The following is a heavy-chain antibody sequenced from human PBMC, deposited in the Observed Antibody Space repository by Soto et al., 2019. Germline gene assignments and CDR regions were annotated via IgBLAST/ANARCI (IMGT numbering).Heavy chain of an antibody. V-gene: IGHV3-11*01. CDR2: LSSSGTTI. J-gene: IGHJ4*02. CDR1: GFTFSDYY. D-gene: IGHD2-2*01. CDR3: ARAEVDLVEVPAAKVGFEY. Sequence: QVQLVESGGGLVKPGASLRLSCAASGFTFSDYYMIWIRQAPGKGLEWVGYLSSSGTTIYYAASVKGRFTISRDNAQKSLYLQMDSLRAEDTAVYYCARAEVDLVEVPAAKVGFEYWGQGTLVTVSA.